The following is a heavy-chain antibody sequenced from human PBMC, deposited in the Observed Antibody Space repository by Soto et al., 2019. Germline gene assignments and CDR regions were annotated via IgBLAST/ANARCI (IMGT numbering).Heavy chain of an antibody. J-gene: IGHJ4*02. D-gene: IGHD4-17*01. CDR1: GYPFTTFH. Sequence: XSVKVSCKASGYPFTTFHLHWVRLAPGQGLEWMGWINPDTGDSEYGQKFQGRVTLTRDTSMTTAYMELSSLTSDDTAIYFCARVRYGDFSFQYWGQGTPVTVSS. V-gene: IGHV1-2*02. CDR2: INPDTGDS. CDR3: ARVRYGDFSFQY.